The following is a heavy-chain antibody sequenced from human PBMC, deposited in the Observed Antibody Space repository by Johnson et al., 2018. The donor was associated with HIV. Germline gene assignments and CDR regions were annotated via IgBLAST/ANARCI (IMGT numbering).Heavy chain of an antibody. D-gene: IGHD6-13*01. J-gene: IGHJ3*02. Sequence: VQLVESGGGVVRPGGSLRLSCAASGFTFSSYAMSWVRQAPGKGLDWVSAISGSGGSTYYADSVRGRVTISRDNSKNTLYLQMNSLRAEDTAVYYCARVEAAAGLAFDIWGQGTMVTVSS. CDR2: ISGSGGST. V-gene: IGHV3-23*04. CDR1: GFTFSSYA. CDR3: ARVEAAAGLAFDI.